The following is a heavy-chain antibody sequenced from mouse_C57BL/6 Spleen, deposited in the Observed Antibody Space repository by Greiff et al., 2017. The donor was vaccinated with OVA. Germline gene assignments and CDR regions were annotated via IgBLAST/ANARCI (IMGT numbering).Heavy chain of an antibody. Sequence: QVQLQQPGAELVMPVASVKLSCKASGYTFTSSWMHWVKQRPGQGLEWIGEIDPSDSYTTYNHKFKGKSTLTVDKSSSTAYMQLSSLTSADSAVDYCARRFHYYGISYFNYWSQGTTLTGSS. CDR1: GYTFTSSW. CDR3: ARRFHYYGISYFNY. J-gene: IGHJ2*01. V-gene: IGHV1-69*01. CDR2: IDPSDSYT. D-gene: IGHD1-1*01.